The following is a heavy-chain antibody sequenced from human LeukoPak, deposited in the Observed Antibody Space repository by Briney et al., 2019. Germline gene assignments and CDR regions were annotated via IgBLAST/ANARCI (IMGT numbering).Heavy chain of an antibody. CDR3: ARQAYYYGSGSYTYFDY. CDR2: IYYSRTT. CDR1: GGSISSSSYY. J-gene: IGHJ4*02. V-gene: IGHV4-39*01. D-gene: IGHD3-10*01. Sequence: SETLSLTCTVSGGSISSSSYYWGRIRQPPGKGLERFGSIYYSRTTYYTPSPKSRVTISADTSKNQFSLKLSSVTAADTAVYYCARQAYYYGSGSYTYFDYWGQGTLVTVSS.